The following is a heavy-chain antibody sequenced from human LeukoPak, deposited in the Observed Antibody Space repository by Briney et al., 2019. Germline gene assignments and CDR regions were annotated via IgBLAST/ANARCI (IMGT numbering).Heavy chain of an antibody. CDR2: INHSGST. V-gene: IGHV4-34*01. Sequence: SETLSLTCAVYGGSFSGYYWSWIRQPPGKGLEWIGEINHSGSTNYNPSLKSRVTISVDTSKNQFSLKLSSVTAEDTAVYYCARVFRYCSGGSCYVGLDYWGQGTLVTVSS. D-gene: IGHD2-15*01. CDR3: ARVFRYCSGGSCYVGLDY. CDR1: GGSFSGYY. J-gene: IGHJ4*02.